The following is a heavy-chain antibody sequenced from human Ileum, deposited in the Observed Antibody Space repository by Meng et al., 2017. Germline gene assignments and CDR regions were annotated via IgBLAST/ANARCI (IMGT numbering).Heavy chain of an antibody. CDR1: GRSSSSSDW. V-gene: IGHV4-4*02. CDR2: MNLGGSP. Sequence: HVQLQESGPGLVEPSGTLSLTCAVSGRSSSSSDWWSWVRQPPGKGLEWIAEMNLGGSPNYNPSLKSRVTMSVDKSNDHLSLQLTSVTAADTAVYYCAHIFDSWGQGTLVTVSS. CDR3: AHIFDS. J-gene: IGHJ4*02. D-gene: IGHD2-21*01.